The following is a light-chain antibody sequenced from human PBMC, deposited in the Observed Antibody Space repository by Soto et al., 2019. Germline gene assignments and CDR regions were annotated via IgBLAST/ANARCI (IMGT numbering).Light chain of an antibody. V-gene: IGKV1D-12*01. Sequence: DIQMTQSPSSVSASVGDRVTISCRASHGIGSWLAWYQQKPGKAPKLLMYAASRLHSGVPSRFSGSGSGTDFTLTISSLQPEDFATYYCQQANSFPHTFGQGTKLEIK. CDR3: QQANSFPHT. CDR1: HGIGSW. J-gene: IGKJ2*01. CDR2: AAS.